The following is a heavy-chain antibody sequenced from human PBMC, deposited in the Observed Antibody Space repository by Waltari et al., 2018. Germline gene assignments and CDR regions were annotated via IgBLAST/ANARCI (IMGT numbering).Heavy chain of an antibody. V-gene: IGHV3-7*01. J-gene: IGHJ5*02. D-gene: IGHD2-2*01. CDR2: IKQDGSEK. CDR3: ARGSYCSSTSCPLGWFDP. CDR1: GFTFSSYW. Sequence: EVQLVESGGGLVQPGGSLRLSCAASGFTFSSYWISWVRQAPGKGLEWVANIKQDGSEKYYGDAVKGRLTSSRDDAKNSRYLQMNSLRAEDTAVYYCARGSYCSSTSCPLGWFDPWGQGTLVTVSS.